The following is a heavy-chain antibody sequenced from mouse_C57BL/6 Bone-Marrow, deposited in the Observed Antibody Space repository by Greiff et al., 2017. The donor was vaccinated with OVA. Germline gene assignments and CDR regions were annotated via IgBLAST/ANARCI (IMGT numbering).Heavy chain of an antibody. D-gene: IGHD2-2*01. CDR1: GYTFTSYG. CDR3: ARGGDGYDGPFAY. CDR2: IYPRSGNT. J-gene: IGHJ3*01. V-gene: IGHV1-81*01. Sequence: VQLVESGAELARPGASVKLSCKASGYTFTSYGIGWVKQRTGQGLEWIGEIYPRSGNTYYNEKFKGRATLTADKSSSTAYLELRSLTSEDSAVYFGARGGDGYDGPFAYWGQGTLVTVSA.